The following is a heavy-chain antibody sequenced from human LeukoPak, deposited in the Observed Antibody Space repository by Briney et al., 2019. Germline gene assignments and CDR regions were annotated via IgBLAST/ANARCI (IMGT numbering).Heavy chain of an antibody. CDR3: ARGRARVTMVRGVIITYYFDY. CDR1: GGSFSGCY. CDR2: INHSGST. J-gene: IGHJ4*02. D-gene: IGHD3-10*01. Sequence: KPSETLSLTCAVYGGSFSGCYWSWIRQPPGKGLEWIGEINHSGSTNYNPSLKSRVTISVDTSKNQFSLKLSSVTAADTAVYYCARGRARVTMVRGVIITYYFDYWGQGTLVTVSS. V-gene: IGHV4-34*01.